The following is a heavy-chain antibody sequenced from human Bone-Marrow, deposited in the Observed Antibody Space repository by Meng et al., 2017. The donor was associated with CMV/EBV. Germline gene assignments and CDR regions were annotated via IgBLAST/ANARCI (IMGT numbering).Heavy chain of an antibody. CDR1: GYTFTGYY. J-gene: IGHJ5*02. CDR3: ARDRKYCSSTSCSGNWFDP. D-gene: IGHD2-2*01. CDR2: INPNSGGP. Sequence: ASVKVSCKASGYTFTGYYMHWVRQAPGQGLEWMGWINPNSGGPNYAQKFQGRVTMTRDTSISTAYMELSRLRSDDTAVYYCARDRKYCSSTSCSGNWFDPWGQGTLVTVSS. V-gene: IGHV1-2*02.